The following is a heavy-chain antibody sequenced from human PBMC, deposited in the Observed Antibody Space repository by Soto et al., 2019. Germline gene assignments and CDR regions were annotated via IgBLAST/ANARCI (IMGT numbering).Heavy chain of an antibody. V-gene: IGHV4-59*13. Sequence: QVLLQESGPDLVKPPGPLSLPCPPPGAPLKFYNWTWFGQPQGKGLEWIGYVYHSGTTNYNPSHKSRVTISIETSKNQFSLELNSITAADAAVYYCARMNGDYGWVDPWGQGTLVTVSS. J-gene: IGHJ5*02. D-gene: IGHD4-17*01. CDR2: VYHSGTT. CDR3: ARMNGDYGWVDP. CDR1: GAPLKFYN.